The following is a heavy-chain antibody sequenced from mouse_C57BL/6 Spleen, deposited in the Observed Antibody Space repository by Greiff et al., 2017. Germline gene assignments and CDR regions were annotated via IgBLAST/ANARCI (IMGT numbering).Heavy chain of an antibody. D-gene: IGHD1-1*01. Sequence: EVKLMESEGGLVQPGSSMKLSCTASGFTFSDYYMAWVRQVPEKGLEWVANINYDGSSTYYLDSLKSRFIISSDNAKNILYLQMSSLTSEYSATYYCAREDYGSSPYYFDYWGQGTTLTVSS. V-gene: IGHV5-16*01. J-gene: IGHJ2*01. CDR3: AREDYGSSPYYFDY. CDR1: GFTFSDYY. CDR2: INYDGSST.